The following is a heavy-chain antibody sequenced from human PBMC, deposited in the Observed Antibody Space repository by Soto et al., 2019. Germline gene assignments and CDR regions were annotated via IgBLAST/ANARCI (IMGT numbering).Heavy chain of an antibody. CDR3: ARRGESRSGVFDY. CDR2: INPSGGST. Sequence: QVQLVQSGAEVKKPGASVKVSCKASGYTFTNYYMHWVRQAPGQGLEWMGIINPSGGSTTYAQKFQGRVTMTRDTSTSTVYTELSSLRSEDTAVYYCARRGESRSGVFDYWGQGTLVTVSS. J-gene: IGHJ4*02. D-gene: IGHD3-3*01. V-gene: IGHV1-46*01. CDR1: GYTFTNYY.